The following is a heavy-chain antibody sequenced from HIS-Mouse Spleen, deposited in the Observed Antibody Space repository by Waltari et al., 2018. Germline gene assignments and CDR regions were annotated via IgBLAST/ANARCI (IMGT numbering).Heavy chain of an antibody. CDR3: ARIAEGYSSGLYAFDY. Sequence: QVTLRESGPALVKPTQTLTLTCTFSGFSLSTSGMCVSWIRQPPGKTLQWLARIDWDDDKYYSTSLKTRLTISTDTSKNQVVLTMTNMDPVDTATYYCARIAEGYSSGLYAFDYWGQGTLVTVSS. CDR2: IDWDDDK. D-gene: IGHD6-19*01. J-gene: IGHJ4*02. V-gene: IGHV2-70*15. CDR1: GFSLSTSGMC.